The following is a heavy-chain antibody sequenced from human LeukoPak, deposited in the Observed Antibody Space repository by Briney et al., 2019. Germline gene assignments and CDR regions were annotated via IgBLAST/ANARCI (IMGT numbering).Heavy chain of an antibody. CDR1: GGSFSGYY. J-gene: IGHJ4*02. CDR2: INHSGST. Sequence: SETLSLTCAVYGGSFSGYYWSWIRQPPGKGLEWNGEINHSGSTNYNPSLKSRVTISVDTSKNQFSLKLSSVTAADTAVYYCARAVAGQEGHFDHWGQGTLVTVSS. V-gene: IGHV4-34*01. D-gene: IGHD6-19*01. CDR3: ARAVAGQEGHFDH.